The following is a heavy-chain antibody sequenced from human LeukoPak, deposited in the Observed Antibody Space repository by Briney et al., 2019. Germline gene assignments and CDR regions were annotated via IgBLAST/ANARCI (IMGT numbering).Heavy chain of an antibody. D-gene: IGHD1-26*01. V-gene: IGHV1-2*02. CDR2: INPNSGGT. CDR3: ACGYSGSYWFDY. Sequence: ASVKVSCKASGYTFTGYYMHWVRQAPGQGLEWMGWINPNSGGTNYAQKFQGRVTMTRDTSISTAYMEPSRLRSDDTAVYYCACGYSGSYWFDYWGQGTLVTVSS. CDR1: GYTFTGYY. J-gene: IGHJ4*02.